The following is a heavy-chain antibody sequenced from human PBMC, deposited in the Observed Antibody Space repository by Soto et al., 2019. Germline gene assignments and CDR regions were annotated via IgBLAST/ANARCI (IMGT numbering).Heavy chain of an antibody. CDR3: ARAWFGDFVYYFDY. J-gene: IGHJ4*02. Sequence: QVKLVQSGAEVKKPGASVKVSCKASGYTFTNYAISWVRQAPGQGLEWMGWISAYNGNTNYAQKLQGRVTMTTDTSTSSASMELRSLRSDDTAVYYCARAWFGDFVYYFDYWGQGTLVTVSS. V-gene: IGHV1-18*01. CDR2: ISAYNGNT. CDR1: GYTFTNYA. D-gene: IGHD3-10*01.